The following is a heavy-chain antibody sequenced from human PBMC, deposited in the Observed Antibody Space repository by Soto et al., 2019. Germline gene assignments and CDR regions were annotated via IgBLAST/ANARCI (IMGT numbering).Heavy chain of an antibody. CDR2: ISYDGSNK. D-gene: IGHD3-10*01. CDR1: GFTFSSYG. Sequence: QVQLVESGGGVVQPGRSLRLSCAASGFTFSSYGMHWVRQAPGRGLEWVAVISYDGSNKYYADPVKGRFTISRDNSKNTLYLQMNSLRAEDTAVYYCAKEGYYGSGSYYTSWGQGTLVTVSS. V-gene: IGHV3-30*18. CDR3: AKEGYYGSGSYYTS. J-gene: IGHJ5*02.